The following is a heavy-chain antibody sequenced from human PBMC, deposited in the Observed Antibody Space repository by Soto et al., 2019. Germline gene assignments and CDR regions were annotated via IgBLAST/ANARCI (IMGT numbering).Heavy chain of an antibody. CDR1: GYTFTNYG. D-gene: IGHD2-15*01. V-gene: IGHV1-18*01. J-gene: IGHJ4*02. CDR2: ISTYNGNT. CDR3: ASGPSGGNSDY. Sequence: QVQLVQSGAEVKKSGASVKVSCKASGYTFTNYGISWVRQAPGQGLEWMGWISTYNGNTYYAQNFQGRVTMTTDTSTNTAYMELRSLRSDDTAVYYCASGPSGGNSDYWGQGTLVTVSS.